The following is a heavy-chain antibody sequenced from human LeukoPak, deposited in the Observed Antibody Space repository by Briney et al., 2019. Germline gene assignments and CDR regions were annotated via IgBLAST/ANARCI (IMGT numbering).Heavy chain of an antibody. D-gene: IGHD2-21*01. CDR1: GFTFSSYG. CDR3: ARDKTPLVIAWYFDL. Sequence: GRSLRLSCAASGFTFSSYGMHWVRQAPGKGLEWVAVIWYDGSNKYYADSVKGRFTISRDNSKNTLYLQMSSLRAEDTAVYYCARDKTPLVIAWYFDLWGRGTLVTVSS. V-gene: IGHV3-33*01. CDR2: IWYDGSNK. J-gene: IGHJ2*01.